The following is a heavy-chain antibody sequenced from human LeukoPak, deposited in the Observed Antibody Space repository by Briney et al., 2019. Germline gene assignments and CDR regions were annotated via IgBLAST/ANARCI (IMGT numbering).Heavy chain of an antibody. J-gene: IGHJ4*02. V-gene: IGHV1-2*02. CDR1: GFTFSDYY. CDR3: VREGNDLLSKNFDY. D-gene: IGHD2/OR15-2a*01. Sequence: ASVKVSCKSSGFTFSDYYIHWVRQAPGQGLGWMGYVNPHSGVRSSPQKFQGRVTMTPDTSISVVYMELSSLTSDDTAIYYCVREGNDLLSKNFDYWGQGTLVTVSS. CDR2: VNPHSGVR.